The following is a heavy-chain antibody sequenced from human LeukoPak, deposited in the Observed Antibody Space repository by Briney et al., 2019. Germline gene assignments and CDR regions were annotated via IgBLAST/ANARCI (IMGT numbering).Heavy chain of an antibody. D-gene: IGHD3-10*01. CDR3: ARDFHYYGSGSYVGY. Sequence: GGSLRLSCAASGFTFSSYGMHWVRQAPGKGLEWVAVIWYDGSNKYYADSVKGRFTISRDNSKNTLYLQMNSLRAEDTAVYYCARDFHYYGSGSYVGYWGQGTLVTVPS. V-gene: IGHV3-33*01. CDR2: IWYDGSNK. CDR1: GFTFSSYG. J-gene: IGHJ4*02.